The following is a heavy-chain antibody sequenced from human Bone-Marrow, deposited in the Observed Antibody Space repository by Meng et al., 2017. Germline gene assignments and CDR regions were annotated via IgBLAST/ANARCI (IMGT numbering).Heavy chain of an antibody. CDR2: INQGGYEK. Sequence: GESLKISCAASGFTFSTHWMIWVRQAPGKGLEWVASINQGGYEKFYVDSVKGRFTISRDNARNSLYLQMNSLRAEDTAVYYCAREPLSITMVRGLTIYYYYGMDVWGQGTTVTVSS. CDR3: AREPLSITMVRGLTIYYYYGMDV. CDR1: GFTFSTHW. V-gene: IGHV3-7*01. J-gene: IGHJ6*02. D-gene: IGHD3-10*01.